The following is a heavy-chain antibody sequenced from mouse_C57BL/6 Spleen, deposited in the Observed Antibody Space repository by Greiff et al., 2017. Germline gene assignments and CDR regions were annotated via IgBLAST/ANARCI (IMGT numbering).Heavy chain of an antibody. J-gene: IGHJ1*03. CDR2: IWSGGST. Sequence: VKLMESGPGLVQPSQSLSITCTVSGFSLTSYGVYWVRQPPGKGLEWLGVIWSGGSTDYNAAFISRLSISKDNSKSQVFFKMNSLQADDTAIYYCAKRGYYGSSYGYFDVWGTGTTVTVSS. V-gene: IGHV2-4*01. D-gene: IGHD1-1*01. CDR3: AKRGYYGSSYGYFDV. CDR1: GFSLTSYG.